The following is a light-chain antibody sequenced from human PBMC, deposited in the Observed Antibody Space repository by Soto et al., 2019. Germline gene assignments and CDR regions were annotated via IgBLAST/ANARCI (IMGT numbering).Light chain of an antibody. Sequence: EIVMTQSKDSLSLSLGERATFNCKSSQIVLCTSNKANYLAWYQQKPGQSPKLLIYWGSTRQSGVPDRFGGTGSGTDFTLTIASLQAEDVAVYYCQQFFRIPLTFGGGSKVGIK. CDR1: QIVLCTSNKANY. J-gene: IGKJ4*01. CDR3: QQFFRIPLT. CDR2: WGS. V-gene: IGKV4-1*01.